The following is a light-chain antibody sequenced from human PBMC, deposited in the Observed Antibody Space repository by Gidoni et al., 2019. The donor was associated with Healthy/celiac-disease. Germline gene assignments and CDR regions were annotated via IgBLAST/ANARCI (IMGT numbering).Light chain of an antibody. Sequence: DMQLTQSPSFLSASVGDRVTITCRASQGISSYLAWYQQKPGKAPKLLIYAVSTLQSGVPSRFSGSGSGTEFTLTISSLQPEDFATYYCQQLNSYPLFGQGTKLEIK. J-gene: IGKJ2*01. CDR1: QGISSY. CDR3: QQLNSYPL. CDR2: AVS. V-gene: IGKV1-9*01.